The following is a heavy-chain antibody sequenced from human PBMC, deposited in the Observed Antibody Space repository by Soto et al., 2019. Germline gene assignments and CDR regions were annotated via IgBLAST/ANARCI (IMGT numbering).Heavy chain of an antibody. Sequence: PGGSLRLPCAAFGCTFGASNLQWVRKASGKGLEWLGRIGSKGETYATTYAASVKGRFTISRDDSKKTAYLQMNNLESEDTAVYYCSRDDSDWFFNWGRGTLVTVSS. V-gene: IGHV3-73*01. CDR3: SRDDSDWFFN. J-gene: IGHJ4*02. CDR2: IGSKGETYAT. D-gene: IGHD3-9*01. CDR1: GCTFGASN.